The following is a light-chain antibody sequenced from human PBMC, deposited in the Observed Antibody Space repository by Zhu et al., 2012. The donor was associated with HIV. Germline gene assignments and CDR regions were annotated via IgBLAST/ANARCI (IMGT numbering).Light chain of an antibody. Sequence: QMTQSPSFLSISVGDTVTITCRASQDINHYLAWYQQKPGKVPKLLMYDASTPHSGVPSRFSGSGYGTHFTLTISSLQPEDVGTYYCVKYNGPPLTFGQGTRLEIK. V-gene: IGKV1-27*01. CDR3: VKYNGPPLT. J-gene: IGKJ5*01. CDR1: QDINHY. CDR2: DAS.